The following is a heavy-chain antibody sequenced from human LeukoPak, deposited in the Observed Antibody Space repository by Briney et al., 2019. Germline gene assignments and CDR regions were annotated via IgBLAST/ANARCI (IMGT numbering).Heavy chain of an antibody. D-gene: IGHD5-12*01. CDR1: GFTFSDYG. J-gene: IGHJ4*02. CDR3: ASEGVGGWLRTSYYFDC. V-gene: IGHV3-7*04. CDR2: IKQDGSEK. Sequence: EGSLRLSCVASGFTFSDYGMSWVRQAPGKGLEWVANIKQDGSEKYYVDSVKGRFTISRDNAKNSLYLQMNSLRAEDTAVYYCASEGVGGWLRTSYYFDCWGQGTLVTVSS.